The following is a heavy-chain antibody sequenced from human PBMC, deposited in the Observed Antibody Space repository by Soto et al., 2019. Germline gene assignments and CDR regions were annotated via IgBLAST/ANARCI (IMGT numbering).Heavy chain of an antibody. D-gene: IGHD6-19*01. Sequence: QVQLVQSGAEVKRPGASVKVSCTTSGYKFADYNMNWVRQATGRGLEWLGYMNSFSGGSDFAPKFQDRLTLTKNTSISTAYLELTNLRDDDTAVYYCARGSAFQRTGNSAFWGQGTPVTVSS. J-gene: IGHJ4*02. CDR3: ARGSAFQRTGNSAF. CDR2: MNSFSGGS. CDR1: GYKFADYN. V-gene: IGHV1-8*02.